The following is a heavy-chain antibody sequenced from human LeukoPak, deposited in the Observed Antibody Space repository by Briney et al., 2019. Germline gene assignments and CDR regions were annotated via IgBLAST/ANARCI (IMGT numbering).Heavy chain of an antibody. Sequence: GGSLRLSCAASGFTFSSYAMSWVRQAPGKGLEWVSAISGSGGSTYYADSVKGRSTISRDNSKNTLYLQMNSLRAEDTAVYYCAKDKRGDVDAFDIWGQGTMVTVSS. CDR2: ISGSGGST. CDR3: AKDKRGDVDAFDI. CDR1: GFTFSSYA. V-gene: IGHV3-23*01. J-gene: IGHJ3*02.